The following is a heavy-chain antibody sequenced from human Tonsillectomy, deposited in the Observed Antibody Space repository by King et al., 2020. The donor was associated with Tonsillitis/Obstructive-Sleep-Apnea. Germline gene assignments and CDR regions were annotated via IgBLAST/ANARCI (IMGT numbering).Heavy chain of an antibody. CDR2: IYYSGST. CDR3: ARGLYYYDSSGYPTHHLDY. D-gene: IGHD3-22*01. J-gene: IGHJ4*02. Sequence: VQLQESGPGLVKPSQTLSLTCTVSGGSISSGGYYWSWIRQHPGKGLEWIGYIYYSGSTYYNPSLKSRVTISVDTSKNQFSLKLSSVTAADTAVYYCARGLYYYDSSGYPTHHLDYWGQGTLVTVSS. CDR1: GGSISSGGYY. V-gene: IGHV4-31*03.